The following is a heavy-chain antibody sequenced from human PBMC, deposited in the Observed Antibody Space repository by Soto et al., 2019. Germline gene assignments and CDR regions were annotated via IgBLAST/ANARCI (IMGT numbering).Heavy chain of an antibody. CDR3: ARDHYYDSSGYIRFSFDI. V-gene: IGHV4-31*03. Sequence: SETLSLTCTVSGGSISSGGYYWSWIRQHPGQGLEWIGYIYYSGSTYYNPSLKSRVTISVDTSKNQFSLKLSSVTAADTAVYYCARDHYYDSSGYIRFSFDIWGQGTMVTVSS. J-gene: IGHJ3*02. CDR2: IYYSGST. CDR1: GGSISSGGYY. D-gene: IGHD3-22*01.